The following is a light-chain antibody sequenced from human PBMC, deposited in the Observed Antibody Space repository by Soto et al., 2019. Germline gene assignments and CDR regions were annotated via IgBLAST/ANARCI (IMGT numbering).Light chain of an antibody. V-gene: IGLV1-40*01. CDR1: SSNIGAGYD. J-gene: IGLJ2*01. Sequence: QSVLTQPPSVSGAPGQTVTISCTGSSSNIGAGYDVHWYQQLPGTAPKLLIYGHSNRPSGVPDRFSGSKSGTSASLAITGLQAEDEADYYCQCYDSSLSVVFGGGTKLTVL. CDR2: GHS. CDR3: QCYDSSLSVV.